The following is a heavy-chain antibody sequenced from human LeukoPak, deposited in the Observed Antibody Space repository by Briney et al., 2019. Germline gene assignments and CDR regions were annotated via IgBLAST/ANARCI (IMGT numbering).Heavy chain of an antibody. D-gene: IGHD2-8*01. J-gene: IGHJ4*02. V-gene: IGHV3-23*01. CDR3: AKDTSIEKYCTSGVCSPFDY. Sequence: PGGSLRLSCAGSGFTFSSYAMSWVRQAPGKGLEWVSAISDSGDYTYYADSVKGRFTISRDNSKNTLYLHVNSLRAEDTAVYYCAKDTSIEKYCTSGVCSPFDYWGQGTLVTVSS. CDR1: GFTFSSYA. CDR2: ISDSGDYT.